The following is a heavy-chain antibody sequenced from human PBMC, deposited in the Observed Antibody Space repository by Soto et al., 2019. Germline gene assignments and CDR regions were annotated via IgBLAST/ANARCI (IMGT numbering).Heavy chain of an antibody. V-gene: IGHV2-70*01. CDR3: ARIRREDYYDSSGYYYRYYYGMDV. J-gene: IGHJ6*02. D-gene: IGHD3-22*01. CDR1: GFSLSTSGMC. CDR2: IDWDDDK. Sequence: SGPTLMNPTQPLTLTCTFSGFSLSTSGMCVSWIRQPPGKALEWLALIDWDDDKYYSTSLKTRLTISKDTSKNQVALTMTNMDPVDTATSYCARIRREDYYDSSGYYYRYYYGMDVWGQGTTGTVSS.